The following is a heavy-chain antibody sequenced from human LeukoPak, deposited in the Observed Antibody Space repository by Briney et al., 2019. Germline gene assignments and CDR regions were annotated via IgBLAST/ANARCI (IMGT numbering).Heavy chain of an antibody. J-gene: IGHJ6*03. D-gene: IGHD6-19*01. CDR2: ISYDGSNK. CDR1: GFTFSSYA. CDR3: AREGRSSGWYSVDYYYYMDV. Sequence: SGGSLRLSCAASGFTFSSYAMHWVRQAPGKGLEWVAVISYDGSNKYYADSVKGRFTISRDNSKNTLYLQMNSLRAEDTAVYYCAREGRSSGWYSVDYYYYMDVWGKGTTVTVSS. V-gene: IGHV3-30*04.